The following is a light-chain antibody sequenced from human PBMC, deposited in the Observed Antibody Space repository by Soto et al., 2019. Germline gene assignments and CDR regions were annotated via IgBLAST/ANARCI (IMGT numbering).Light chain of an antibody. V-gene: IGLV2-8*01. Sequence: QSALTQPPSASASPGQSVTISCTGTSSDVGGYNYVSWYQQHPGKAPKLMIYEVSKRPSGVPDRFSGSKSGNTASLTVSGLQAEDEADYYCSSYAGSLVVFGGGTKLTVL. CDR1: SSDVGGYNY. CDR2: EVS. CDR3: SSYAGSLVV. J-gene: IGLJ2*01.